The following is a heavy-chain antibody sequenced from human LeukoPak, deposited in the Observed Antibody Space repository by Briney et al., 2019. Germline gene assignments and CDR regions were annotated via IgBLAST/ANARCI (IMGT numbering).Heavy chain of an antibody. CDR2: MNEDGSGT. Sequence: GGSLTLSCAVSGFSIRSFWMSWVRQTRGKGLEWVADMNEDGSGTYYVDSVKGRFTVSRDNAKNSLYLQMSSLRAEDTAVYYCARDPAWGAIDYWGQGTLVTVSS. J-gene: IGHJ4*02. V-gene: IGHV3-7*01. D-gene: IGHD7-27*01. CDR3: ARDPAWGAIDY. CDR1: GFSIRSFW.